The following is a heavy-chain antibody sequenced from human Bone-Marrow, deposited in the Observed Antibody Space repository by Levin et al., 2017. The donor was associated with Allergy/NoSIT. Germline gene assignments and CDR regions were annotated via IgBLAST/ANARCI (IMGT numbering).Heavy chain of an antibody. Sequence: SETLSLTCTVSGDSIISATYYWGWVRQPPGKGLEWIGSVYFSGSTYLSPFLKSRVTMSVDTSRSHFSLNLSSVTAADTAVYYCARVPALRFLDWFLDYWGRGVLVSVSS. CDR2: VYFSGST. J-gene: IGHJ4*02. CDR3: ARVPALRFLDWFLDY. D-gene: IGHD3-9*01. CDR1: GDSIISATYY. V-gene: IGHV4-39*02.